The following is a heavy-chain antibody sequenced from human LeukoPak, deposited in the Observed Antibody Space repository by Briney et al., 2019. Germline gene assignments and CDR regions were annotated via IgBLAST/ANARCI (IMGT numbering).Heavy chain of an antibody. V-gene: IGHV3-23*01. CDR1: GFSFSTYS. CDR3: AKDVRRCNGACT. CDR2: ISASGGDT. D-gene: IGHD2-8*01. Sequence: PGESLRLSCAASGFSFSTYSFSWVRQAPGKGLEWVSGISASGGDTVYADSVKGRFTISRDNSKNTLSLQMNSLRVEDTAIYYCAKDVRRCNGACTWGQGTLVTLSS. J-gene: IGHJ5*02.